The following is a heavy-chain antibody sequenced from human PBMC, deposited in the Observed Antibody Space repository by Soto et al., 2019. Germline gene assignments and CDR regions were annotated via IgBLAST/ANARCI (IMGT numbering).Heavy chain of an antibody. CDR3: ARGQAFWTGYYRMPYYFDY. CDR1: GGSVSSGSYY. CDR2: LYYSGST. V-gene: IGHV4-61*01. D-gene: IGHD3-3*01. Sequence: SKTLSLTCTVSGGSVSSGSYYWSWIRQPPGKGLEYIGYLYYSGSTNYNPSLKSRVTISVDTPKNQFSLKLTSVTAADTAIYYCARGQAFWTGYYRMPYYFDYWGQGTLVTVSS. J-gene: IGHJ4*02.